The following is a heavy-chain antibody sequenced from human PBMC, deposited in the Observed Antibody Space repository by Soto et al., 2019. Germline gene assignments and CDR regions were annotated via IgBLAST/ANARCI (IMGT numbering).Heavy chain of an antibody. J-gene: IGHJ6*02. CDR3: ARSPRDYYYYYGMDV. V-gene: IGHV1-69*13. CDR2: IIPILGTA. CDR1: GGTFSSYA. Sequence: GASVKVSCKASGGTFSSYAISWVRQAPGQGLEWMGGIIPILGTANYAQKFQGRVTITADESTSTAYMELSSLRSEDTAVYYCARSPRDYYYYYGMDVWGQGTTVTVSS.